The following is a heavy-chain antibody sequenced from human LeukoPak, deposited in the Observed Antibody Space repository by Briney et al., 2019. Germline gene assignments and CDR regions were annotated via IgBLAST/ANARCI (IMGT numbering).Heavy chain of an antibody. D-gene: IGHD3-22*01. CDR1: GFTFDDYA. J-gene: IGHJ4*02. CDR3: AAFYYDPAY. V-gene: IGHV3-9*01. Sequence: GGSLRLSCAASGFTFDDYAMHWVRQAPGKGLEWVSGISWNSGSIGYADSVKGRFTISRDNAKNTLYLQMHSLRAEDTAVYYCAAFYYDPAYWGQGTLVTVSS. CDR2: ISWNSGSI.